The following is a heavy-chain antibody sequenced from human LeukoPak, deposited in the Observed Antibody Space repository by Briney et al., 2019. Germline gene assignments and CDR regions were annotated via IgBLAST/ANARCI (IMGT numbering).Heavy chain of an antibody. D-gene: IGHD6-19*01. Sequence: ASVKVSCKASGYTFTGYYMHWVRQAPGQGLEWMGWINPYSGGPNYAQNFQGRVTMTRDTSISTAYMELSRLRSDDTAMYFCAGSRPITVAGNLDSWGLGALVTVSS. V-gene: IGHV1-2*02. CDR2: INPYSGGP. CDR3: AGSRPITVAGNLDS. CDR1: GYTFTGYY. J-gene: IGHJ4*02.